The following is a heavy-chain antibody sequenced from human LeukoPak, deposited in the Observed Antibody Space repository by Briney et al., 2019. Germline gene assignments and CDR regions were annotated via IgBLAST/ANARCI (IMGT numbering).Heavy chain of an antibody. CDR2: IKPDGGEK. Sequence: PGGSLRLSCAASGFTFSSYAMSWVRQAPGKGLEWVANIKPDGGEKYYVDSVKGRFTISRDNAKNSLYLQMNSLRPEDTAVYYCVRGSSGTAVRGISWAWFDPWGQGTLVTVSS. D-gene: IGHD3-10*01. CDR1: GFTFSSYA. V-gene: IGHV3-7*05. CDR3: VRGSSGTAVRGISWAWFDP. J-gene: IGHJ5*02.